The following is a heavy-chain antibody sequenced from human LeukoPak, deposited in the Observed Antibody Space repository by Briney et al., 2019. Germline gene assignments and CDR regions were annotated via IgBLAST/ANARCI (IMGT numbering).Heavy chain of an antibody. Sequence: SETLSLTCTVSGGSISSYYWSWIRQSPGKALEWIGYIYYTGNSNPNPSLKSRVSISADTSKNQFSLKLSSVTAADTAVYYCASSRQMWYFQNWGRGTLVTVSS. V-gene: IGHV4-59*01. J-gene: IGHJ1*01. CDR2: IYYTGNS. D-gene: IGHD2-21*01. CDR3: ASSRQMWYFQN. CDR1: GGSISSYY.